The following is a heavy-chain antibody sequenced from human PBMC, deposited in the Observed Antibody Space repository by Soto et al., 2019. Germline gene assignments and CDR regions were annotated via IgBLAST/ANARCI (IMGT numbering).Heavy chain of an antibody. J-gene: IGHJ5*02. V-gene: IGHV3-30-3*01. Sequence: QVQLVESGGGVVQPGRSLRLSCAASGFTFSSYAMHWVRQAPGKGLEWVAVISYDGSNKYYAESVKGRFTISRDNSKNTLYVQMNSLRAEDTAVYYCARDSGMYYYDSSGYEWFDPWGQGTLVTVSS. CDR2: ISYDGSNK. CDR3: ARDSGMYYYDSSGYEWFDP. D-gene: IGHD3-22*01. CDR1: GFTFSSYA.